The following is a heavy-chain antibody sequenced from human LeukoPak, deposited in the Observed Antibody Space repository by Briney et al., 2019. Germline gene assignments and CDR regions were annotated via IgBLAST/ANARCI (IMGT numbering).Heavy chain of an antibody. CDR2: INPNTGGT. CDR3: ARDLFGDLDSYIDV. V-gene: IGHV1-2*06. J-gene: IGHJ6*03. CDR1: GYIFTGYY. Sequence: ASVKVSCKASGYIFTGYYMHWVRQAPGQGLEWMGRINPNTGGTNYAQKFQGRVAMTRDTSISTVYMELSRLRSDDTAVYYCARDLFGDLDSYIDVWGKGTTVTVSS. D-gene: IGHD4-17*01.